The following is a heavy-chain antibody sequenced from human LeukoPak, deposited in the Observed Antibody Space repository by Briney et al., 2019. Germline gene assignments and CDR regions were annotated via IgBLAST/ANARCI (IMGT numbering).Heavy chain of an antibody. CDR2: ISAYNGNT. CDR3: ARAPGHYFSGSRSYSPSDY. Sequence: GASVKVSCKASGYTFTTYGISWVRQAPGQGLAWMGWISAYNGNTNSAQKFRDRVTMTTDTSTNTAYKELTSLRSDDTAVYFCARAPGHYFSGSRSYSPSDYWGQGTLVTVSS. D-gene: IGHD3-10*01. V-gene: IGHV1-18*01. CDR1: GYTFTTYG. J-gene: IGHJ4*02.